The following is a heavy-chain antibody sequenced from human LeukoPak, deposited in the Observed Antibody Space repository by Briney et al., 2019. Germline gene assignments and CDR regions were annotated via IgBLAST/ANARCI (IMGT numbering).Heavy chain of an antibody. D-gene: IGHD5-18*01. Sequence: GGSLRLSCAASGFTFSSYAMSWVRQAPGKGLEWVSAISGSGGSTYYADTVKGRFTISRDNSKNTMYLQMNSLRAEDTAVYYCAKEKSKLWSLHLDYWGQGTLVTVSS. CDR1: GFTFSSYA. J-gene: IGHJ4*02. CDR3: AKEKSKLWSLHLDY. V-gene: IGHV3-23*01. CDR2: ISGSGGST.